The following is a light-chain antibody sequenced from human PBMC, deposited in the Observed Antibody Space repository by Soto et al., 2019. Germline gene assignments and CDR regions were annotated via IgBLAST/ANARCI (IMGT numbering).Light chain of an antibody. V-gene: IGKV1-5*03. CDR2: KAS. Sequence: DIQMTQSPSTLSVSVEHRVNVTDLARQRTRGWLAWYQQKPGKAPKLLIYKASRLETGVSSRFSGSASGTEFTLTISFLQPDDFATYYCQQYNSYSPLTFGGGTKVDIK. CDR1: QRTRGW. J-gene: IGKJ4*01. CDR3: QQYNSYSPLT.